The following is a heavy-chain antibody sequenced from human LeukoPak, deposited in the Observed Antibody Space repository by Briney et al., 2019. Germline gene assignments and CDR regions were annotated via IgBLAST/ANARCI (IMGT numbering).Heavy chain of an antibody. D-gene: IGHD6-19*01. Sequence: GRSLRLSCAASGFTFSSYAMHWVRQAPGKGLEWVAVISYDGSNKYYADSVKGRFTISRDNSKNTLYLQMNSLRAEDTAVYYCARDTGYSSGWGQGTLVTVSS. CDR3: ARDTGYSSG. CDR2: ISYDGSNK. CDR1: GFTFSSYA. J-gene: IGHJ4*02. V-gene: IGHV3-30-3*01.